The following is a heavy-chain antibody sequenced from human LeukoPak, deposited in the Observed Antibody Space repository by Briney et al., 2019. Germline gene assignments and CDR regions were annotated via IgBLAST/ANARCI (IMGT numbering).Heavy chain of an antibody. CDR3: ARGADGVSSNSRGWFDP. J-gene: IGHJ5*02. CDR2: ITSSSMYI. CDR1: GFTFSNYN. D-gene: IGHD2-15*01. Sequence: PGGSLRLSCAAFGFTFSNYNMNWVRQTPGKGLEWVSSITSSSMYIYYADSVRGRFTISRDNAKNSLYLQMNSLRAEDTAVYSCARGADGVSSNSRGWFDPWGQGTLVTVSS. V-gene: IGHV3-21*01.